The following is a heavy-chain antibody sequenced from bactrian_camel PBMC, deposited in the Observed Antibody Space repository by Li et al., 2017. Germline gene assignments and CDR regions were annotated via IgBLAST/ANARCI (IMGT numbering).Heavy chain of an antibody. Sequence: HVQLVESGGASVQAGGSLNLSCAISGPTHSSYCMAWFRQSPGKEREGVAAIDWDGRTSYADSAKGRFIISQDNAKNTLYLQMNGLKPEDTGMYSCASQGGIWYSCLEASYTYWGQGTQVTVS. D-gene: IGHD6*01. CDR2: IDWDGRT. V-gene: IGHV3S26*01. CDR3: ASQGGIWYSCLEASYTY. CDR1: GPTHSSYC. J-gene: IGHJ4*01.